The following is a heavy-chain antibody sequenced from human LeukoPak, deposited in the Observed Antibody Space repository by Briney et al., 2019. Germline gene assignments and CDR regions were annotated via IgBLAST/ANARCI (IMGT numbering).Heavy chain of an antibody. D-gene: IGHD1-26*01. CDR3: ASVSGSYS. V-gene: IGHV1-69*05. CDR2: IIPIFGTA. Sequence: GASVKVSCKASGGTFSSYAISWVRQAPGQGLEWMGGIIPIFGTANYAQKFQGRVTITTDESTSTAYMELSRLRSDDTAVYYCASVSGSYSWGQGTLVTVSS. J-gene: IGHJ4*02. CDR1: GGTFSSYA.